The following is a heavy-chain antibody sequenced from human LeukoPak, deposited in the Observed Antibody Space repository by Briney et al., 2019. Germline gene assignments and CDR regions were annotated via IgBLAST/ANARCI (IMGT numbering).Heavy chain of an antibody. CDR1: GYNFASYW. CDR2: IYTGDSDV. V-gene: IGHV5-51*01. D-gene: IGHD1-1*01. Sequence: GESLKISCQGSGYNFASYWIGWVRQMPGKGLEWMGIIYTGDSDVKYSPSFEGQVTISADKSINTAYLRWSSLKASDTAIYYCARHSGYNWNDPDPFDFWGQGTLVTVSS. CDR3: ARHSGYNWNDPDPFDF. J-gene: IGHJ4*02.